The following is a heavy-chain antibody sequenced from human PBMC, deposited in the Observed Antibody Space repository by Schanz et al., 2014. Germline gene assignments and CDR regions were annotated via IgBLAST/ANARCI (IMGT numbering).Heavy chain of an antibody. V-gene: IGHV3-9*01. CDR3: VSQTGSPNY. D-gene: IGHD6-13*01. CDR2: ISWNSGTI. Sequence: EVQLMESGGGLVKPGGSLRLSCAASGFTFDKYAMHWVRQAPGKGLEWVSVISWNSGTIGYADSVEGRFTISRDNAKRSLFLQMNSLRVEDTAVYFCVSQTGSPNYWGQGTLXTVSS. J-gene: IGHJ4*02. CDR1: GFTFDKYA.